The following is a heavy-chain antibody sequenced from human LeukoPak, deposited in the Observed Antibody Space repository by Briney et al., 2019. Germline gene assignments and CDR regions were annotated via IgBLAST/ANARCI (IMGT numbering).Heavy chain of an antibody. J-gene: IGHJ3*02. CDR1: GGSISSGGYY. D-gene: IGHD3-22*01. Sequence: SQTLSLTCTVSGGSISSGGYYWSWIRQHPGKGLEWIGYIYYSGSTYYNPSLKSRVTISVDRSKNQFSLKLSSVTAADTAVYYCARNYYDSSGYFDAFDIWGQGTMVTVSS. CDR2: IYYSGST. CDR3: ARNYYDSSGYFDAFDI. V-gene: IGHV4-31*03.